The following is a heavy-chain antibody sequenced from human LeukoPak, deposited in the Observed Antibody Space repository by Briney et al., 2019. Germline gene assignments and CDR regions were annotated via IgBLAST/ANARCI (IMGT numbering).Heavy chain of an antibody. Sequence: PSETLSLTCTVSGGSISSYYWSWIRQPPGKGLEWIGYIYYSGNTNYNPSLKSRVTLSVDTSKNRFSLKVNSVTAADTAVYYCARVRNGATVDYWGQGTLVTVSS. J-gene: IGHJ4*02. V-gene: IGHV4-59*08. D-gene: IGHD1-1*01. CDR1: GGSISSYY. CDR3: ARVRNGATVDY. CDR2: IYYSGNT.